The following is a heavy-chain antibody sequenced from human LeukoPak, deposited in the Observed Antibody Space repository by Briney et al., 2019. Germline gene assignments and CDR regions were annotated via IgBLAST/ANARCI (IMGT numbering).Heavy chain of an antibody. CDR2: ISAYNGNT. D-gene: IGHD1-1*01. Sequence: ASVTVSCKASGYIFINYGISWVRQAPGQGLEWMGWISAYNGNTDYEQKFQGRVTMTTDRSTSTAYMELRSLRSDDTAVYYCARDTEWERNPDYFDYWGQGALVTVSS. V-gene: IGHV1-18*01. J-gene: IGHJ4*02. CDR3: ARDTEWERNPDYFDY. CDR1: GYIFINYG.